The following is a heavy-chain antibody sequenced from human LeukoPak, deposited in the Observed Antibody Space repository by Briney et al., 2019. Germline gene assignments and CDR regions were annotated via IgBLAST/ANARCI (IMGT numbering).Heavy chain of an antibody. Sequence: SETLSLTCAVSGGSISSCSYSWDWIRQPPGKGLEWIGYIYHSGSTYYNPSLQSRVTISVDRSKNQFSLKLSSVTAADTAVYYCARGGYSGYDLRVWGQGTLVTVYS. D-gene: IGHD5-12*01. J-gene: IGHJ4*02. CDR1: GGSISSCSYS. CDR2: IYHSGST. CDR3: ARGGYSGYDLRV. V-gene: IGHV4-30-2*01.